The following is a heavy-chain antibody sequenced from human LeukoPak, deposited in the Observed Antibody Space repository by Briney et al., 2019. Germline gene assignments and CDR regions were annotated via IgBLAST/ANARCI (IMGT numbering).Heavy chain of an antibody. Sequence: PSETLSLTCTVSGGSISSGDYYWSWIRQPPGKGLEWIGYIYYSGSTYYNPSLKSRVPISVDTSKTQFSLKLSSVTAADTAVYYCARVHYDILTGSSYGMAVWGQGTTVTVSS. CDR3: ARVHYDILTGSSYGMAV. V-gene: IGHV4-30-4*01. D-gene: IGHD3-9*01. J-gene: IGHJ6*02. CDR2: IYYSGST. CDR1: GGSISSGDYY.